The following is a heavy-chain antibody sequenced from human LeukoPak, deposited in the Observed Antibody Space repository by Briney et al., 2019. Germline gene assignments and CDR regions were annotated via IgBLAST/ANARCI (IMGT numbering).Heavy chain of an antibody. CDR1: GFTFSSYA. D-gene: IGHD4-23*01. V-gene: IGHV3-30-3*01. CDR2: ISYDGSNK. CDR3: ARDLAYGGNPFDY. J-gene: IGHJ4*02. Sequence: GGSLRLSCAASGFTFSSYAMHWVRQAPGKGLEWVAVISYDGSNKYYADSVKGRFTISRDNSKNTLYLQMNSLRAEDTAVYYCARDLAYGGNPFDYWGQGTLVTVSS.